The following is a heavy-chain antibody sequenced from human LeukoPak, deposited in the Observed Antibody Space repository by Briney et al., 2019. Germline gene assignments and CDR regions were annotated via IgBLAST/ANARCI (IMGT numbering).Heavy chain of an antibody. CDR3: ARVMRRSSNWFDP. CDR2: MNPNSGNT. CDR1: GYTFTSYG. V-gene: IGHV1-8*01. Sequence: ASVKVSCKASGYTFTSYGINWVRQATGQGLEWMGWMNPNSGNTGYAQKFQGRVTMTRNTSISTAYMELSSLRSEDTAVYYCARVMRRSSNWFDPWGQGTLVTVSS. D-gene: IGHD6-19*01. J-gene: IGHJ5*02.